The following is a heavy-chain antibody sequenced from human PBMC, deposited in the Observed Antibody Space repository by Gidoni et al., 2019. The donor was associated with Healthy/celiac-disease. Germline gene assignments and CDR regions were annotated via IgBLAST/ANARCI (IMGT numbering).Heavy chain of an antibody. D-gene: IGHD2-21*01. CDR3: TRGRAISYCGGDCIGY. Sequence: EVQLVESGGGLVQPGGSLKLSCAASGFTFSGSAMHWVRQASGKGLEWVGRIRSKANSYATAYAASVKGRFTISRDDSKNTAYLQMNSLKTEDTAVYYCTRGRAISYCGGDCIGYWGQGTLVTVSS. J-gene: IGHJ4*02. CDR1: GFTFSGSA. CDR2: IRSKANSYAT. V-gene: IGHV3-73*02.